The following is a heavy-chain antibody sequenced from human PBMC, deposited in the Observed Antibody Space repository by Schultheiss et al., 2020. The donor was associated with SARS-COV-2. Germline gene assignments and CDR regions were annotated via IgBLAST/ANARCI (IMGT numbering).Heavy chain of an antibody. CDR1: GFTFSNAW. CDR3: AKLDTAMANDY. J-gene: IGHJ4*02. V-gene: IGHV3-15*01. Sequence: GESLKISCAASGFTFSNAWMSWVRQAPGKGLEWVGRIKSKTDGGTTDYAAPVKGRFTISRDDSKNTLYLQMNSLKTEDTAVYYCAKLDTAMANDYWGQGTLVTVSS. CDR2: IKSKTDGGTT. D-gene: IGHD5-18*01.